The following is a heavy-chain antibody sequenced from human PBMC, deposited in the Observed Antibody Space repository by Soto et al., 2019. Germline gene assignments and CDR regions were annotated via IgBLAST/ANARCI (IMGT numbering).Heavy chain of an antibody. D-gene: IGHD3-10*01. CDR2: IYYSGST. V-gene: IGHV4-59*01. J-gene: IGHJ4*02. Sequence: WTWIRQPPGKGLEWIGNIYYSGSTTYNPSLKSRVTISVATSKNQFSLRLSSVTAADTAVYYCATQTANFYGSGSYYLPFDYWGQGTLVTVSS. CDR3: ATQTANFYGSGSYYLPFDY.